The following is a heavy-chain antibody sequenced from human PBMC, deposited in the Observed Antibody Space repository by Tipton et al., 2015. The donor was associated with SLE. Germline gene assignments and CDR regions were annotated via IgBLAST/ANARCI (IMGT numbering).Heavy chain of an antibody. Sequence: GLVKPSETLSLTCTVSGGSISSYYWSWIRQPPGKGLEWIGYIYYSGSTNYNPSLKSRVTISVDTSKSQFSLKLSSVTAADTAVYYCARGSLRLGELSLAYWGQGTLVTVSS. D-gene: IGHD3-16*02. CDR1: GGSISSYY. CDR2: IYYSGST. V-gene: IGHV4-59*01. CDR3: ARGSLRLGELSLAY. J-gene: IGHJ4*02.